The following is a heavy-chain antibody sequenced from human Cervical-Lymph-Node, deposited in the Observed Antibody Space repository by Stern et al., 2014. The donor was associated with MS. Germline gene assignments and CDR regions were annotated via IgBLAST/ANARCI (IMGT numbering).Heavy chain of an antibody. CDR2: SAPENGES. J-gene: IGHJ4*02. Sequence: QVQLVQSGAEVKKPGASVRVSCKVSGHTLSELSIHWVRQAPGKGLEWMGNSAPENGESTYAQKFQGRVTMTEDTSTDTAYMDLSTLRADDTAVYFCAAENYYEISDYFGQWGQGTLVTVSS. CDR1: GHTLSELS. V-gene: IGHV1-24*01. CDR3: AAENYYEISDYFGQ. D-gene: IGHD3-16*01.